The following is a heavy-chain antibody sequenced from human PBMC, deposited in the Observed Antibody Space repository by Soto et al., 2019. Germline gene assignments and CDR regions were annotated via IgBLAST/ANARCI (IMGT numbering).Heavy chain of an antibody. CDR1: GFTFSSYG. Sequence: QVQLVESGGGVVQPGRSLRLSCAASGFTFSSYGMHWVRQAPGTGLEWVAVISYDGGERFYADSVKGRFTISRDNSKNRLDLQMSSLRPEDTAVYYCARDLPLYCRGDCNFDFWGQGTLVTVSS. CDR3: ARDLPLYCRGDCNFDF. D-gene: IGHD2-21*02. V-gene: IGHV3-30*03. J-gene: IGHJ4*02. CDR2: ISYDGGER.